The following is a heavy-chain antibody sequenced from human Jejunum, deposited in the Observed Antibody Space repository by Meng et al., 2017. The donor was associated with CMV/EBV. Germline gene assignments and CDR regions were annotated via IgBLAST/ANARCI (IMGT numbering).Heavy chain of an antibody. CDR2: INTYTGKP. J-gene: IGHJ4*02. D-gene: IGHD3-10*01. Sequence: SGYSFTSSYMNWVRPAPGQGLEWMGWINTYTGKPTYAQGFTGRFVFSLDTSVSTAYLQISSLEAADTAVYYCARLTWRSGTYYIPDYWGQGTLVTVSS. CDR3: ARLTWRSGTYYIPDY. CDR1: GYSFTSSY. V-gene: IGHV7-4-1*02.